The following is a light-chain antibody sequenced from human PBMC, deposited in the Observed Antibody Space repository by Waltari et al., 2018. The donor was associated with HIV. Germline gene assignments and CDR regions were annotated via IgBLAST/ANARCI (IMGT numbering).Light chain of an antibody. CDR2: GNK. J-gene: IGLJ3*02. V-gene: IGLV1-40*01. CDR1: SSNIGAGFD. CDR3: QSYDSSLSGRWV. Sequence: QSVLTQPPSVSGAPGQTVTISCTGSSSNIGAGFDAHWYQQFPGRAPKLLIYGNKNRPSGVPDRFSGSRSGTSASLAITGLQAEEEGDYYCQSYDSSLSGRWVFGGGTKLTVL.